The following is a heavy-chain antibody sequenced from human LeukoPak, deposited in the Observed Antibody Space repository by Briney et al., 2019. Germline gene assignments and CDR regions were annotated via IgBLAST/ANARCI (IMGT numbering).Heavy chain of an antibody. V-gene: IGHV1-18*01. Sequence: ASVKVSCKASGYTSTSYGISWVRQAPGQGLEWMGWISAYNGNTNYAQKLQGRVTMTTDTSTSTAYMELRSLRSDDTAVYYCARDLNRPGDIVVVPAATPGDYWGQGTLVTVSS. CDR2: ISAYNGNT. J-gene: IGHJ4*02. CDR3: ARDLNRPGDIVVVPAATPGDY. D-gene: IGHD2-2*01. CDR1: GYTSTSYG.